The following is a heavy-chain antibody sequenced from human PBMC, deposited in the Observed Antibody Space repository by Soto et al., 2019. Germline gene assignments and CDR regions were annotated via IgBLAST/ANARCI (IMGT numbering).Heavy chain of an antibody. V-gene: IGHV4-34*01. Sequence: TSETLSLTCAVQGGSLSGYYWTWIRQPPGKGLEWIGEINHSGSTNYNPSLKSRVTISVDRSKNQLSLNLTSVTAADTAVYYCAKLKNSYYYGMDVWGQGTTVTVSS. CDR1: GGSLSGYY. CDR2: INHSGST. CDR3: AKLKNSYYYGMDV. J-gene: IGHJ6*02.